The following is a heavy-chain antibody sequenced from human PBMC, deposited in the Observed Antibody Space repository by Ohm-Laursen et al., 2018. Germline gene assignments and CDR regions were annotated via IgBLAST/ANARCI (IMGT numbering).Heavy chain of an antibody. CDR1: GFNFGAHN. Sequence: SLRLCCAASGFNFGAHNMDWVRQAPGKGLEWVSLLWYDGSNKLYAESVKGRFTISRDTSKKTLYLQMSALSAEDTAVYYCARDRTVYGVGNGLDALDVWGQGTMVTVSS. CDR3: ARDRTVYGVGNGLDALDV. CDR2: LWYDGSNK. J-gene: IGHJ3*01. V-gene: IGHV3-33*01. D-gene: IGHD3-3*01.